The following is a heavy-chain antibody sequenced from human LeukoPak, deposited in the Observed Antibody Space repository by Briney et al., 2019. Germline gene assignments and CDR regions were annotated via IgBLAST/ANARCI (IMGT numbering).Heavy chain of an antibody. J-gene: IGHJ2*01. Sequence: SETLSLTCTVSGGSISSGGYYWSWIRQHPGKGLEWIGYIYYSGSTYYSLSLKSRVTISVDTSKNQFSLKLSSVTAADSAVYYCARAARQGFTMIVVPFFYFDLWGRGTLVTVSS. CDR3: ARAARQGFTMIVVPFFYFDL. V-gene: IGHV4-31*03. D-gene: IGHD3-22*01. CDR1: GGSISSGGYY. CDR2: IYYSGST.